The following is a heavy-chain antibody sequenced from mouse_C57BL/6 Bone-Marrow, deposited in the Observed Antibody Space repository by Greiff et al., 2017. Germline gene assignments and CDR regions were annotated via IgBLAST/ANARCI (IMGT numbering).Heavy chain of an antibody. CDR3: ARDRELLYFDY. V-gene: IGHV5-4*01. CDR2: TSDGGSYT. D-gene: IGHD2-1*01. Sequence: EVKLVESGGGLVKPGGSLKLSCAASGFTFSSYAMSWVRQTPEKRLEWVATTSDGGSYTYYPDNVKGRFTISRDNAKNNLYLQMSHLKSEDTAMYFCARDRELLYFDYWGQGTTLPVSS. J-gene: IGHJ2*01. CDR1: GFTFSSYA.